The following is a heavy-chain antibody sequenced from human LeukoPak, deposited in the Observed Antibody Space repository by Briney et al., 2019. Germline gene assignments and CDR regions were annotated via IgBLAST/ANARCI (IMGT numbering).Heavy chain of an antibody. CDR2: ISVSGSTI. CDR3: ARESLYGDYAYFDY. Sequence: KPGGSLRLSCAAAGFTFSDSYMSWSSQAAGEGREWVSYISVSGSTIYSAESVEGRFTISRDNAKNSLSLQMNTLRAEDTAVYYCARESLYGDYAYFDYWGQGTLVTVSS. CDR1: GFTFSDSY. D-gene: IGHD4-17*01. V-gene: IGHV3-11*01. J-gene: IGHJ4*02.